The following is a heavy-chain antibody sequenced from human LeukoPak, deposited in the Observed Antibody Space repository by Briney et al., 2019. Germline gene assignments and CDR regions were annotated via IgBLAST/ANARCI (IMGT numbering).Heavy chain of an antibody. Sequence: ASVKVSCKASGYTFTNYYMHWVRQAPGQRLEWMGIINPSGGSTTYAQKFQGRVTMTRDTSTSTVYMELSSLRSEDTAVYYCARNRNIRGPREPFAYWGQGTLVTVSS. CDR2: INPSGGST. D-gene: IGHD1-14*01. V-gene: IGHV1-46*01. J-gene: IGHJ4*02. CDR3: ARNRNIRGPREPFAY. CDR1: GYTFTNYY.